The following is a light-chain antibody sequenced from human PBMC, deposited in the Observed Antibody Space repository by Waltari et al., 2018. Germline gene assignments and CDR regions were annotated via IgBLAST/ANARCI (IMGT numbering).Light chain of an antibody. V-gene: IGLV2-14*03. CDR2: NVF. Sequence: QPALTQPASVSGSPGQSITISCTGTSSDIGAYDFVSWYQQHPGRAPNLIIYNVFTRPSGVSSRFSGSKSGNTASLTISGLKAEDEADYFCSSYSDSRPLFGGGTKVTVL. CDR3: SSYSDSRPL. CDR1: SSDIGAYDF. J-gene: IGLJ2*01.